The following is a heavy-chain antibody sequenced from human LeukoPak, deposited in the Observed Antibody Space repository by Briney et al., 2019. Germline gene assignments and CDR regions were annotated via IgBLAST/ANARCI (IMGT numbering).Heavy chain of an antibody. CDR3: ARLAAAGYPFDY. Sequence: PGRSLRLSCAASGFTFSYYGMSWVRQAPGKGLEWVSYISSSGSTIYYADSVKGRFTISRDNAKNSLYLQMNSLRAEDTAVYYCARLAAAGYPFDYWGQGTLVTVSS. CDR2: ISSSGSTI. J-gene: IGHJ4*02. CDR1: GFTFSYYG. D-gene: IGHD6-13*01. V-gene: IGHV3-11*04.